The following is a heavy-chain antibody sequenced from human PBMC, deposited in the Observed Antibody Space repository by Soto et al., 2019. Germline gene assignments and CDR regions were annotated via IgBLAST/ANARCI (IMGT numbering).Heavy chain of an antibody. V-gene: IGHV3-48*03. D-gene: IGHD2-8*01. Sequence: GGSLRLSCEATGFTFSSHEMNWIRQTPGKRLEWIAKISGSGSTINYADSVKGRFTISRDNVQRTLHLQMDSLRVEDTGVHYCARGGVYWGRGTLVTVSS. J-gene: IGHJ1*01. CDR2: ISGSGSTI. CDR3: ARGGVY. CDR1: GFTFSSHE.